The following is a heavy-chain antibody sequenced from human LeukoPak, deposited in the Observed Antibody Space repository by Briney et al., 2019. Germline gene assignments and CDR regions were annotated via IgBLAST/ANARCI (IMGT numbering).Heavy chain of an antibody. Sequence: SVKVSCKASGFTFTSSAVQWVRQARGQRLEWKGWIVVGSGNTNYAQKFQERVTITRDMSTSTAYMELSSLRSEDTAVYYCAADPYYYDSSGYYPWGQGTLVTVSS. D-gene: IGHD3-22*01. J-gene: IGHJ5*02. CDR3: AADPYYYDSSGYYP. CDR1: GFTFTSSA. CDR2: IVVGSGNT. V-gene: IGHV1-58*01.